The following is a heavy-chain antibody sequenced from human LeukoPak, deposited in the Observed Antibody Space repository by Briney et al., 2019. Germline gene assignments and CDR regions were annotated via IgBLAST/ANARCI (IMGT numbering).Heavy chain of an antibody. Sequence: SETLSLTCAVYGGSISSYYWSWIRPPAGKGLEWIGRIYTSGSTNYNPSLKSRVTMSVDTSKHQFSLKLSSVTAADTAVYYCARLMTTVTTGWFDPWGQGTLVTVSS. CDR2: IYTSGST. V-gene: IGHV4-59*10. CDR3: ARLMTTVTTGWFDP. J-gene: IGHJ5*02. D-gene: IGHD4-17*01. CDR1: GGSISSYY.